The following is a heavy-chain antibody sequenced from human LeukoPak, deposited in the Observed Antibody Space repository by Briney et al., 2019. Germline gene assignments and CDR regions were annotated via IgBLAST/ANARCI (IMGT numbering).Heavy chain of an antibody. Sequence: ASVKVSCKASGYIFSDYYLHWVRQAPGQGPELLGWINPNTGVTKSSQTFQGRVAMTRDTSINTAYMEMTSLTFDDTVVYYCARPLGVHSAPLKYWGQGTLVTVSS. D-gene: IGHD3-3*01. CDR1: GYIFSDYY. CDR2: INPNTGVT. J-gene: IGHJ4*02. V-gene: IGHV1-2*02. CDR3: ARPLGVHSAPLKY.